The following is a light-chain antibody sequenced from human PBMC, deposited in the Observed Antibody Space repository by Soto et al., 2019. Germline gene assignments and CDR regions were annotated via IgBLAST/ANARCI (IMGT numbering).Light chain of an antibody. J-gene: IGLJ1*01. V-gene: IGLV2-11*01. CDR2: DVF. Sequence: QSALTQPRSVSGSPGQSVTISCTGTSSDVAAHNYVSWYQHHPDKGPKLLIFDVFKRPSGVPDRFSGSKSGNTASLTISGLRAEDEADYFCSSYAGTYTFVLGTGTKV. CDR1: SSDVAAHNY. CDR3: SSYAGTYTFV.